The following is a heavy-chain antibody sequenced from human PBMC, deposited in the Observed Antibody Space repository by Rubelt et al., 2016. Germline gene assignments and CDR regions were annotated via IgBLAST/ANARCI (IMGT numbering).Heavy chain of an antibody. J-gene: IGHJ3*02. D-gene: IGHD6-19*01. Sequence: SWIRQPAGKGLEWIGRIYTSGSTNYNPSLKSRVTMSVDTSKNQFSLKLSSVTAADTAVYYCARTRSGWATRPDAFDIWGQGTMVTVSS. V-gene: IGHV4-4*07. CDR2: IYTSGST. CDR3: ARTRSGWATRPDAFDI.